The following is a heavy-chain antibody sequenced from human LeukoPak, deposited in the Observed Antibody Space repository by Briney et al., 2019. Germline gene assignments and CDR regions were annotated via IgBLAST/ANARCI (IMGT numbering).Heavy chain of an antibody. Sequence: PGGSLRLSCAASGFTFDDYAMHWVRLAPGKGLEWVSGITWNSNNIGYADSVKGRFTISRDNAKNSLYLQMNSLRAEDTALYYCTNLPAWGQGTLVPVSS. CDR2: ITWNSNNI. CDR3: TNLPA. CDR1: GFTFDDYA. V-gene: IGHV3-9*01. J-gene: IGHJ5*02.